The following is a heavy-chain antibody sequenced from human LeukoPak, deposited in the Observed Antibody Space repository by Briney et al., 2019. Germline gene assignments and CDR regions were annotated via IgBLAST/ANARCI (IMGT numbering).Heavy chain of an antibody. CDR2: VNFDGRNK. Sequence: GGSLRLSCAASGFTFSSYGMHWVRQAPGKGLEWLAVVNFDGRNKYYADSVKGRFTISRDDSKNTLYLQMNRLRPEDTGIYYCAKWEGNSEYYLDYWGQGTLVTVSS. V-gene: IGHV3-33*06. D-gene: IGHD1-26*01. CDR1: GFTFSSYG. J-gene: IGHJ4*02. CDR3: AKWEGNSEYYLDY.